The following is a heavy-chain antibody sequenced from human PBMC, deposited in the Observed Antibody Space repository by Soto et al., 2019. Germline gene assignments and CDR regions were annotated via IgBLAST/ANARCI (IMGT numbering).Heavy chain of an antibody. V-gene: IGHV4-59*08. CDR2: IYYSGST. J-gene: IGHJ5*02. CDR1: GGSISSYY. Sequence: QVQLQESGPGLVKPSETLSLTCTVSGGSISSYYWSWIRQPPGKRLEWIGYIYYSGSTNYNPSLKSRVTISVDTSKNQFSQKLTSVTAADTAVYYCARRSAVAGAKWFDPWGQGTLLTVSS. CDR3: ARRSAVAGAKWFDP. D-gene: IGHD6-19*01.